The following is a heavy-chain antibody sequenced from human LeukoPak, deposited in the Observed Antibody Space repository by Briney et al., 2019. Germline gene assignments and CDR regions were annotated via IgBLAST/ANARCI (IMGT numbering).Heavy chain of an antibody. D-gene: IGHD3-22*01. Sequence: PGGSLRLSCAASGFTFDDYTMHWVRQAPGKGLEWVSLISWDGGSTYYADSVKGRFTISRDNSKNTLDLQMNSLRADDTAVYYCAKGPFFYYDSSGYNYYDFWGQGTLVTVSS. CDR2: ISWDGGST. V-gene: IGHV3-43*01. J-gene: IGHJ4*02. CDR1: GFTFDDYT. CDR3: AKGPFFYYDSSGYNYYDF.